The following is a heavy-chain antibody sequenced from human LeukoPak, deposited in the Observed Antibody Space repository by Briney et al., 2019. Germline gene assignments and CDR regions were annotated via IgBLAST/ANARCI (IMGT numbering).Heavy chain of an antibody. CDR3: ARARDDSIGSRWFDP. CDR1: GYTFTSYQ. D-gene: IGHD3-22*01. CDR2: IKPSGGTT. V-gene: IGHV1-46*01. Sequence: ASVTVSCKASGYTFTSYQMHWVRQAPGQGLEWMGTIKPSGGTTTYAQKFQGRVTMTWDTSTSTVYLELSTLRSEDTAVYYCARARDDSIGSRWFDPWGQGTLVTVSS. J-gene: IGHJ5*02.